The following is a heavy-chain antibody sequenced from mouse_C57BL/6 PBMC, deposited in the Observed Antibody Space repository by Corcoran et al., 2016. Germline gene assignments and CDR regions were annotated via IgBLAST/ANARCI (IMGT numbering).Heavy chain of an antibody. V-gene: IGHV1-26*01. Sequence: EVQLQQSGPELVKPGASVKISCKASGYTFTDYYMNWVKQSHGKSLEWIGDSNPNNGGTSYNQKFKGKATLTVDKSSSTAYIELLSLTSEDSAVYYCAIGSNYEYWFLFAYWGQGTLVTVSA. D-gene: IGHD2-4*01. CDR2: SNPNNGGT. J-gene: IGHJ3*01. CDR3: AIGSNYEYWFLFAY. CDR1: GYTFTDYY.